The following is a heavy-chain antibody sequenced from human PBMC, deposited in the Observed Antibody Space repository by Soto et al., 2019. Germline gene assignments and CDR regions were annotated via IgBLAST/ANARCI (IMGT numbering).Heavy chain of an antibody. D-gene: IGHD3-10*01. CDR3: ARLVLLWFGELLSIDP. V-gene: IGHV1-8*01. CDR1: GYTFTSYD. Sequence: ASVKVSCKASGYTFTSYDINWVRQATGQGLEWMGWMNPNSGNTGYAQKFQGRVTMTRNTSISTAYMELSSLRSEDTAVYYCARLVLLWFGELLSIDPWGQGTLVTVSS. J-gene: IGHJ5*02. CDR2: MNPNSGNT.